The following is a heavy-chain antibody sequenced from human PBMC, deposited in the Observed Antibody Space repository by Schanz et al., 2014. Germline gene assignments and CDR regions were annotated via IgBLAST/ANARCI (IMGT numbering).Heavy chain of an antibody. CDR1: GFTFSNHG. J-gene: IGHJ6*02. Sequence: VQLVESGGGVVQPGRSLRLSCAASGFTFSNHGMHWVRQAPGKGLEWVSSISSSSSYISYADSVKGRFTISRDNAKNSLYLQMNSLRAEDTAVYYCAKDVRPVANTVHFYYMDVWGQGTTVTVSS. CDR3: AKDVRPVANTVHFYYMDV. D-gene: IGHD6-19*01. CDR2: ISSSSSYI. V-gene: IGHV3-21*04.